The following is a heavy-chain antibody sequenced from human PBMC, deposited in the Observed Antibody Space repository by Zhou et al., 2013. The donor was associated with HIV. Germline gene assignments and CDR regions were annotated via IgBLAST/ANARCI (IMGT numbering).Heavy chain of an antibody. CDR3: ARDVDYYYMDV. Sequence: QVQLVQSGAEVKKPGSSVKVSCKATGGTFSTYGFAWVRQAPGQGLEWMGWISAYNGNTNYAQKLQGRVTMTTDTSTSTAYMELRSLRSDDTAVYYCARDVDYYYMDVWGKGTTVTVSS. V-gene: IGHV1-18*01. CDR1: GGTFSTYG. J-gene: IGHJ6*03. CDR2: ISAYNGNT.